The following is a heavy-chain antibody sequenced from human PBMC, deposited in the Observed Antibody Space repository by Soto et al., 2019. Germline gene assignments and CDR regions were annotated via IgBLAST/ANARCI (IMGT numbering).Heavy chain of an antibody. Sequence: PSETLSLTCTVSGGSISSSSYYWGWIRQPPGKGLEWIGSIYYSGSTYYNPSLKSRVTISVDTSKNQFSLKLSSVTAADTAVYYCVSLQTYYYDSSGSGGCFDYWGQGTLVTVSS. CDR1: GGSISSSSYY. CDR2: IYYSGST. J-gene: IGHJ4*02. D-gene: IGHD3-22*01. V-gene: IGHV4-39*01. CDR3: VSLQTYYYDSSGSGGCFDY.